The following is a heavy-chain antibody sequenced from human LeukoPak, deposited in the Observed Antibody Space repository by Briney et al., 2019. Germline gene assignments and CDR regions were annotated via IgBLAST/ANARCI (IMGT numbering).Heavy chain of an antibody. CDR3: ANARGVAPFDP. V-gene: IGHV3-30*18. CDR1: GFTFSSYG. CDR2: ISYDGSNK. J-gene: IGHJ5*02. D-gene: IGHD2-21*01. Sequence: PGRSLRLSCAASGFTFSSYGIHWVRQAPGKGLEWVAVISYDGSNKYYADSVKGRFTISRDNSKNTLYLQMNSLRAEDTAVYYCANARGVAPFDPWGQGTLVTVSS.